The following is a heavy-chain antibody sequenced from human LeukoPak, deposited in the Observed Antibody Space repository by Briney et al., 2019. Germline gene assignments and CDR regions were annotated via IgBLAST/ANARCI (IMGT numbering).Heavy chain of an antibody. CDR1: GYSFTTYW. J-gene: IGHJ4*02. CDR2: IYPGDSDT. Sequence: GESLKISCKGSGYSFTTYWIGWVRQIPGKGPEWMGIIYPGDSDTRYSPSFQGQVTISADKSITTTYLQWSSLKASDTAMYYCATGGYCSSTTCYFFFDYWGQGTLATVSS. CDR3: ATGGYCSSTTCYFFFDY. D-gene: IGHD2-2*01. V-gene: IGHV5-51*01.